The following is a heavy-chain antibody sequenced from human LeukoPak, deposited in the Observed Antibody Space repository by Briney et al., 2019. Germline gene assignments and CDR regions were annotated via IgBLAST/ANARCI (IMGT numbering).Heavy chain of an antibody. V-gene: IGHV3-7*01. Sequence: GGSLRLSCAASGFTFSSYWMSWVRQAPGKGLEWVANIKQDGSEKYYVDSVKGRFTISRDNAKNPLYLQMNSLRAEDAAVYYCARDRGSASWPYYYYYYMDVWGKGTTVTVSS. CDR2: IKQDGSEK. CDR1: GFTFSSYW. D-gene: IGHD2-2*01. CDR3: ARDRGSASWPYYYYYYMDV. J-gene: IGHJ6*03.